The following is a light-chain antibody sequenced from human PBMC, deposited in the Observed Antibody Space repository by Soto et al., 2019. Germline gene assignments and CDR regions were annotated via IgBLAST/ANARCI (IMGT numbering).Light chain of an antibody. Sequence: EIVLTQSPGTLSLSPGERATLSCRASQSVSSSYLAWYQQKPCQAPRLLIYGASSRATGIPDRFSGSGSGTDFTLTISRLEPEDFAVYYWQQYGSSPFTFGPGTKVDIK. J-gene: IGKJ3*01. CDR3: QQYGSSPFT. V-gene: IGKV3-20*01. CDR1: QSVSSSY. CDR2: GAS.